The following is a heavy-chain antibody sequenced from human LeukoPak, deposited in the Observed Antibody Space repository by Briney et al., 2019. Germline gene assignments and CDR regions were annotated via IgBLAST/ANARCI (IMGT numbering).Heavy chain of an antibody. J-gene: IGHJ4*02. Sequence: SETLSLTCTVSGGSISTYYWSWIRQPAGKGPEWIGRIYSSGSTNYNPSLKSRVTMSVDTSKNQFSLKLSSVTAADTAVYYCASGRQWLVQLYWGQGTLVTVSS. CDR3: ASGRQWLVQLY. CDR1: GGSISTYY. D-gene: IGHD6-19*01. CDR2: IYSSGST. V-gene: IGHV4-4*07.